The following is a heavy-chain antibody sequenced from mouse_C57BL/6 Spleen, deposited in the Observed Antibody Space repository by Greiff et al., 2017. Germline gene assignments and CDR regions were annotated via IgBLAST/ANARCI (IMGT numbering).Heavy chain of an antibody. V-gene: IGHV10-3*01. CDR3: VRGDTMIKAYYYAMDY. CDR2: IRSKSSNYAT. Sequence: EVKLVESGGGLVQPKGSLKLSCAASGFTFNTYAMHWVRQAPGKGLEWVARIRSKSSNYATYYADSVKDRFTISRDDSQSMLYLQMNNLKTEDTAMYYCVRGDTMIKAYYYAMDYWGQGTSVTVSS. J-gene: IGHJ4*01. CDR1: GFTFNTYA. D-gene: IGHD2-4*01.